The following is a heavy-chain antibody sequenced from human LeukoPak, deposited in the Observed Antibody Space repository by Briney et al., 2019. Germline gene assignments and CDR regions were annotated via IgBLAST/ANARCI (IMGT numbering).Heavy chain of an antibody. J-gene: IGHJ5*02. CDR1: GGSISSGGYY. D-gene: IGHD6-19*01. V-gene: IGHV4-31*03. CDR3: ARRAGYSSGWYRTGVNWFDP. CDR2: IYYSGST. Sequence: NPSETLSLTCTVSGGSISSGGYYWSWIRQHPGKGLEWIGYIYYSGSTYYNPSLKSRVTISVDTSKNQFSLKLSSVTAADTAVYYCARRAGYSSGWYRTGVNWFDPWGQGTLVTVSS.